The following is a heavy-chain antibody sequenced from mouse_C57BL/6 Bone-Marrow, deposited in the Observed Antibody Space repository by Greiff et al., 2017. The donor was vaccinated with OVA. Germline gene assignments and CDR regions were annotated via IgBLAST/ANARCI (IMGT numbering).Heavy chain of an antibody. D-gene: IGHD2-2*01. Sequence: EVKLMESGGGLVKPGGSLKLSCAASGFTFSSYAMSWVRQTPEKRLEWVATISDGGSYTYYPDNVKGRFTISRDNAKNNLYLQMSHLKSEDTAMYYCARDPLYGYDEYFDVWGTGTTVTVSS. CDR2: ISDGGSYT. CDR1: GFTFSSYA. J-gene: IGHJ1*03. CDR3: ARDPLYGYDEYFDV. V-gene: IGHV5-4*01.